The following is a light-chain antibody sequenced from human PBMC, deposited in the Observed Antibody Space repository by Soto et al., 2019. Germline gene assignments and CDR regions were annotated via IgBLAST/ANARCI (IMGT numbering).Light chain of an antibody. Sequence: QSALTQPASVSGSPGQSITISRTGTSSDVGGYNYVSWYQQHPGRAPKLMIYDVSNRPSGVSTRFSGSKSGNTASLTISGLQAEDEADYYCSSYSSSTTRCVFGTGTKVTVL. J-gene: IGLJ1*01. CDR2: DVS. V-gene: IGLV2-14*01. CDR1: SSDVGGYNY. CDR3: SSYSSSTTRCV.